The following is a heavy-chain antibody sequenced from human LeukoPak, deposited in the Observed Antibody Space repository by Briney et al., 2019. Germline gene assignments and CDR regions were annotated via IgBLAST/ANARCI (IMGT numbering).Heavy chain of an antibody. CDR2: ISAYNGNT. Sequence: ASVKVSCKASGYIFTSYGISWVRQAPGQGLEWMGWISAYNGNTNYAQKLQGRVTMTRDTSISTAYMELSRLRSDDTAVYYCARAPTYYYDSSGYPSDYFDYWGQGTLVTVSS. CDR1: GYIFTSYG. CDR3: ARAPTYYYDSSGYPSDYFDY. J-gene: IGHJ4*02. V-gene: IGHV1-18*01. D-gene: IGHD3-22*01.